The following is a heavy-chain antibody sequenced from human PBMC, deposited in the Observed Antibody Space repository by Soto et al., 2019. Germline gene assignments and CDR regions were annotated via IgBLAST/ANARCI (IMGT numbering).Heavy chain of an antibody. J-gene: IGHJ6*02. Sequence: EVQLVESGGGLVKPGGSLRLSCAASGFTFSSYSMNWVRQAPGKGLEWVSSISSSSSYIYYADSVKGRFTISRDNAKNSLYLQMNSLRAEDTAVYYCARGPNWNDGYYYYGIDVWGQGTTVTVSS. V-gene: IGHV3-21*01. D-gene: IGHD1-20*01. CDR1: GFTFSSYS. CDR3: ARGPNWNDGYYYYGIDV. CDR2: ISSSSSYI.